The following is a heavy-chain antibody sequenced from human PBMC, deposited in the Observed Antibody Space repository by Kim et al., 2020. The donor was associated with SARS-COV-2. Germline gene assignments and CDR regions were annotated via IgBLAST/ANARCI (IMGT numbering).Heavy chain of an antibody. V-gene: IGHV3-23*01. CDR3: ATAVSQTYYYGMDV. D-gene: IGHD2-8*01. CDR1: GFTFSNYT. Sequence: GGSLRLSCAASGFTFSNYTMNWVRQAPGKGLEWVSVISFGTGSTYYADSVKGRFTISRDNTKSTLSLQMSSLRAEDTAVYYCATAVSQTYYYGMDVWGRGPTVTVSS. J-gene: IGHJ6*02. CDR2: ISFGTGST.